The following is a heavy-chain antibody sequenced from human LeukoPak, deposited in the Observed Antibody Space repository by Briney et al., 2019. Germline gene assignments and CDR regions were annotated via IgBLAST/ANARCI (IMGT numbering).Heavy chain of an antibody. D-gene: IGHD3-22*01. J-gene: IGHJ3*02. V-gene: IGHV4-59*01. CDR1: GGSISSYY. CDR2: IYYGGST. Sequence: SETLSLTCTVSGGSISSYYWSWIRQPPGKGLEWIGYIYYGGSTNYNPSLKSRVTISVDTSKNQFSLKLSSVTAADTAVYYCARDTISIGYYDSSGSIVAFDIWGQGTMVTVSS. CDR3: ARDTISIGYYDSSGSIVAFDI.